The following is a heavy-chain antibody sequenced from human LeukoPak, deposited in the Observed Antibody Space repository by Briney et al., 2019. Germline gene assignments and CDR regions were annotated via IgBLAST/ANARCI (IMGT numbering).Heavy chain of an antibody. CDR1: GGSFSGYY. V-gene: IGHV4-34*01. CDR3: ARDVRGVII. Sequence: SETLSLTCAVYGGSFSGYYWSWIRQPPGKGLEWIGEINHSGSTNYDPSLKSRVTISVDTSKNQFSLKLSSVTAADTAVYYCARDVRGVIIWGQGTLVTVSS. J-gene: IGHJ4*02. CDR2: INHSGST. D-gene: IGHD3-10*02.